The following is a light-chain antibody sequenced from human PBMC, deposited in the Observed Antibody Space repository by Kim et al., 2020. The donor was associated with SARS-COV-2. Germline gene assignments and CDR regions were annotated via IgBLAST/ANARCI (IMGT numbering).Light chain of an antibody. CDR1: QSVSSY. Sequence: EIVLTQSPATLSLSPRERATLSCRASQSVSSYLAWYQQKPGQAPRLLIYDASNRATGIPARFSGSGSGTDFTLTISSLEPEDFAVYYCQQRSNWPPMFGQGTKVDIK. V-gene: IGKV3-11*01. CDR3: QQRSNWPPM. CDR2: DAS. J-gene: IGKJ1*01.